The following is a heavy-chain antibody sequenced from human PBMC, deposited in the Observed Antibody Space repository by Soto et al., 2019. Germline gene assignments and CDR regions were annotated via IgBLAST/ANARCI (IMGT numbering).Heavy chain of an antibody. D-gene: IGHD2-15*01. CDR3: TSAADIVVVVAAG. Sequence: EVQLVESGGGLVQPGRSLRLSCTASGFTVGDYAMSWFRQAPGKGLEWVGFIRSKAYGGTTEYAASVRGRFTISRDDSKSIAYLQMNSLKTEDTAVYYCTSAADIVVVVAAGWGQGTLFTVSS. CDR1: GFTVGDYA. V-gene: IGHV3-49*03. J-gene: IGHJ4*02. CDR2: IRSKAYGGTT.